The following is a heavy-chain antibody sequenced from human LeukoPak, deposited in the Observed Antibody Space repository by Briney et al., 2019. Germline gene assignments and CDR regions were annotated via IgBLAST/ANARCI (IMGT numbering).Heavy chain of an antibody. J-gene: IGHJ4*02. CDR1: GGTFSSYA. Sequence: SVKVSCKASGGTFSSYAISWVRQAPGQGLEWMGRIIPILGIANYAQKFQGRVTITADKSTSTAYVELSSLRSEDTAVYYCARDILDSYYDSSGLDYWGQGTLVTVSS. CDR3: ARDILDSYYDSSGLDY. CDR2: IIPILGIA. D-gene: IGHD3-22*01. V-gene: IGHV1-69*04.